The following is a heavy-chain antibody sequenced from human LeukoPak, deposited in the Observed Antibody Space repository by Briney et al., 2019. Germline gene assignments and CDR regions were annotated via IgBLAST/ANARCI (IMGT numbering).Heavy chain of an antibody. Sequence: SGPTLVNPPQTLTPTCTFSGFSLSDTAVGVHWIRRPPGKALEWLALVYWNDDNKYSPSLRSRLTVTKDSSKNQVVLTMTNMDPVDTATYYCTHSSGWTTDFWGQGILVTVSS. V-gene: IGHV2-5*01. CDR1: GFSLSDTAVG. CDR3: THSSGWTTDF. CDR2: VYWNDDN. J-gene: IGHJ4*02. D-gene: IGHD6-19*01.